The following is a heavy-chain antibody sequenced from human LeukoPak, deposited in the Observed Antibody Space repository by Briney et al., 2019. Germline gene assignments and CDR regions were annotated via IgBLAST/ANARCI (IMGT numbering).Heavy chain of an antibody. CDR3: ASEGYYYDSSGYGFQH. Sequence: GGSLRISCAASGFTFINAWMSWVRQAPGKGLEWVANIKQDGSEKYYVDSVKGRFTISRDNAKNSLYLQMNSLRAEDTAVYYCASEGYYYDSSGYGFQHWGQGTLVTVSS. D-gene: IGHD3-22*01. CDR1: GFTFINAW. V-gene: IGHV3-7*01. CDR2: IKQDGSEK. J-gene: IGHJ1*01.